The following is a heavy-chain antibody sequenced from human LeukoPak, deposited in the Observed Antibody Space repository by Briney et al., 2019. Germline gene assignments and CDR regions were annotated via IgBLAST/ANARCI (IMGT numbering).Heavy chain of an antibody. CDR1: GYIFTGYF. J-gene: IGHJ4*02. CDR3: GRDERYDSSGYPFDY. V-gene: IGHV1-2*02. Sequence: ASVKVSCKASGYIFTGYFIRWVRQAPGQGLEWMGWINPNSGGTNYAQKFQGRVTMTRDTSISTAYMELSRLRSDDTAVYYCGRDERYDSSGYPFDYWGQGTLVTVSS. D-gene: IGHD3-22*01. CDR2: INPNSGGT.